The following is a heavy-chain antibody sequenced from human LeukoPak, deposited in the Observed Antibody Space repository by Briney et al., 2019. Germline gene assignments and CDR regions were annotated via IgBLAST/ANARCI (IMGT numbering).Heavy chain of an antibody. CDR1: GFTVSSNY. CDR3: ARDLAYFDY. Sequence: GGSLRLSCAASGFTVSSNYMTWVRQAPGKGLEWVSVIYSSGTTYFADSVKGRFTISRDNSKNTLYLQMNSLRAEGTAVYYCARDLAYFDYWGQGTLVTVSS. D-gene: IGHD3-16*01. J-gene: IGHJ4*02. CDR2: IYSSGTT. V-gene: IGHV3-53*01.